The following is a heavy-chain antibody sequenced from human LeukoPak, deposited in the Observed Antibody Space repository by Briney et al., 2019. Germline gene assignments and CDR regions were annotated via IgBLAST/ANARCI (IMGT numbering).Heavy chain of an antibody. J-gene: IGHJ4*02. D-gene: IGHD6-13*01. V-gene: IGHV4-31*03. CDR1: GGSISSGGYY. CDR2: IYYSGST. CDR3: ARGYSSSWYYFDY. Sequence: PSQTLSLTCTVSGGSISSGGYYWSWIRQHPGTGLEWIGYIYYSGSTYYNPSLKSRVTISVDTSKNQFSLKLSSVTAADTAVYYCARGYSSSWYYFDYWGQGTLVTVSS.